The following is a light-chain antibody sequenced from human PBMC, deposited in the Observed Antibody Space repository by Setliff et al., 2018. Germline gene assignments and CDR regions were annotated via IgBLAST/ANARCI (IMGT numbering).Light chain of an antibody. CDR3: LSYTSATTHAL. Sequence: QAVLTQHAAVSGSPGQSITISCAGTSSDVGGYNYVSWYQQHPGKAPKLMIYEVTKRPSGVSDRFSGSKSGNPVSLTISGLQAEDEADYYCLSYTSATTHALFAGGTKVTVL. CDR1: SSDVGGYNY. V-gene: IGLV2-14*03. CDR2: EVT. J-gene: IGLJ2*01.